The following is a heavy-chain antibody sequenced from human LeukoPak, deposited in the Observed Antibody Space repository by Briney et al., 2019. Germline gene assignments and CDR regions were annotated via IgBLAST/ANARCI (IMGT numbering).Heavy chain of an antibody. CDR2: IIPIFGTA. D-gene: IGHD6-6*01. CDR3: ARRAYSSSSGGWFDP. J-gene: IGHJ5*02. V-gene: IGHV1-69*01. Sequence: SVKVSCKASGGTFSSYAISWVRQAPGQGLEWMGGIIPIFGTANYAQKFQGRVTITADESTSTAYMELSSLRSEDTAVYYCARRAYSSSSGGWFDPWGQGTLVTVSS. CDR1: GGTFSSYA.